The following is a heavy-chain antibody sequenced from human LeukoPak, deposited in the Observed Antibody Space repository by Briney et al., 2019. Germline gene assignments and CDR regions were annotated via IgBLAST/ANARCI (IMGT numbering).Heavy chain of an antibody. Sequence: SQTLSLTCAISGESVSSTGASWNWIRQSPSRGLEWLGRTYYRSQWYYEYVLSVKSRIIVAPDTSKNQFSLQLNSVTPEDTAVYYCVRGNYNFDYWGQGSLVTVSS. J-gene: IGHJ4*02. CDR3: VRGNYNFDY. CDR2: TYYRSQWYY. V-gene: IGHV6-1*01. D-gene: IGHD5-24*01. CDR1: GESVSSTGAS.